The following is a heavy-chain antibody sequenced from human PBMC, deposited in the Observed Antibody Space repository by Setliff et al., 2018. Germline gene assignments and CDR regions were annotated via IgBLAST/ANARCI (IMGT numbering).Heavy chain of an antibody. V-gene: IGHV4-59*12. CDR3: ARDQWVRSPPLYFSYSMDV. J-gene: IGHJ6*02. Sequence: TLSLTCTVSGDSISSYYWGWIRQPPGKGLEWIAEINHSGSTNYNPSLKSRVTVSLDTSKNQFSLKLTSMTAADTAVYYCARDQWVRSPPLYFSYSMDVWGQGTTVTVSS. CDR1: GDSISSYY. D-gene: IGHD5-12*01. CDR2: INHSGST.